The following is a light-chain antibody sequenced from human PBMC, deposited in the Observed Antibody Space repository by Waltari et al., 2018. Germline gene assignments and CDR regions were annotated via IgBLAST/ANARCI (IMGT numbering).Light chain of an antibody. J-gene: IGKJ4*01. Sequence: EIVLTQSPATISVSPGERVTLSCRASQSVSRNLAVYQKKPGQTPRLLIYTASNRANGIPARFSGSGSGTEFTLTIRSLQSEDFAVYYCQQYNAWPPLTFGGGTKVEIK. CDR2: TAS. V-gene: IGKV3-15*01. CDR3: QQYNAWPPLT. CDR1: QSVSRN.